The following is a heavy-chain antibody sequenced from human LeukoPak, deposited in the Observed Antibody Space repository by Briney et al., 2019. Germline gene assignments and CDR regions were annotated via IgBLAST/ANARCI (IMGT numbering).Heavy chain of an antibody. D-gene: IGHD3-3*01. Sequence: SETLSLTCAVSGASISTYYWSWIRQPPGKGLEWIEYIYYSGSANYNPSLNSRVTISLDTSKNNFSLKLTSVTAADTAVYYCARGSGWLDTWGQGTLVTVSS. CDR2: IYYSGSA. CDR1: GASISTYY. CDR3: ARGSGWLDT. V-gene: IGHV4-59*01. J-gene: IGHJ5*02.